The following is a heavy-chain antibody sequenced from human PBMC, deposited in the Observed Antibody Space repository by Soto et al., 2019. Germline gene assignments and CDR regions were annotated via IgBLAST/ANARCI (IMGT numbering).Heavy chain of an antibody. J-gene: IGHJ4*02. CDR3: ARDTGYYYDSSGYYKIDY. Sequence: PSETLSLACAVSGYSISSGYYWGWIRQPPGKGLEWIGSIYHSGSTYYNPSLKSRVTISVDTSKNQFSLKLSSVTAADTAVYYWARDTGYYYDSSGYYKIDYWGQGTLVTSPQ. D-gene: IGHD3-22*01. V-gene: IGHV4-38-2*02. CDR1: GYSISSGYY. CDR2: IYHSGST.